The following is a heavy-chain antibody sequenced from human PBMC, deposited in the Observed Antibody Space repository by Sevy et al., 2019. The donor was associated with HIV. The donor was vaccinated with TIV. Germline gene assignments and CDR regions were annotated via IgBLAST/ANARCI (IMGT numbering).Heavy chain of an antibody. J-gene: IGHJ4*02. CDR2: IRSKGNSYAT. Sequence: GGSLRLSCAASGFTFSGSAMQWVRQASGKGLEWVGRIRSKGNSYATAYAASVKGRFTNTSDDSKNTVYMRMNSLKTEDTAVYYCTRGGARDSSSWYDYFDYWGQGTLVTVSS. CDR1: GFTFSGSA. D-gene: IGHD6-13*01. V-gene: IGHV3-73*01. CDR3: TRGGARDSSSWYDYFDY.